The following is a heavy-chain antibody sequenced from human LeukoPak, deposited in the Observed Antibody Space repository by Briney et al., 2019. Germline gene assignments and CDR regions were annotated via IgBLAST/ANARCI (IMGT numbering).Heavy chain of an antibody. V-gene: IGHV4-34*01. CDR3: ARGAIITIFGVARPFDY. CDR2: INHSGST. CDR1: GGSFSGYY. J-gene: IGHJ4*02. D-gene: IGHD3-3*01. Sequence: SETLPLTCAVYGGSFSGYYWSWIRQPPGKGLEWIGEINHSGSTNYNPSLKSRVTISVDTSKNQFSLKLSSVTAADTAVYYCARGAIITIFGVARPFDYWGQGTLVTVSS.